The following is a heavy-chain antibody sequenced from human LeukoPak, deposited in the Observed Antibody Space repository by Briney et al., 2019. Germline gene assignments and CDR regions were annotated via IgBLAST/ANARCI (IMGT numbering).Heavy chain of an antibody. D-gene: IGHD3-22*01. J-gene: IGHJ4*02. Sequence: GGSLRLSCVASGFISNPYWMAWFRQAPGQGLEWVANINQDGSDINYVDSVKGRFTISRDNAKNSLYLQTFSLRAEDTAVYYCVRGGSFDGSRYYPDYWGQGTLVTVSS. CDR1: GFISNPYW. V-gene: IGHV3-7*01. CDR3: VRGGSFDGSRYYPDY. CDR2: INQDGSDI.